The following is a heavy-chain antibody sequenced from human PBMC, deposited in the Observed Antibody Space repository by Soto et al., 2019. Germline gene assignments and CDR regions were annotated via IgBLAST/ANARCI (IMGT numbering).Heavy chain of an antibody. D-gene: IGHD6-19*01. Sequence: PGGSLRLSCAASGFTFSSYAMHWVRQAPGKGLEWVAVISYDGSNKYYADSVKGRFTISRDNSKNTLYLQMNSLRAEDTAVYYCARDFSLAVADAFDIWGQGTMVTVSS. CDR3: ARDFSLAVADAFDI. J-gene: IGHJ3*02. V-gene: IGHV3-30-3*01. CDR1: GFTFSSYA. CDR2: ISYDGSNK.